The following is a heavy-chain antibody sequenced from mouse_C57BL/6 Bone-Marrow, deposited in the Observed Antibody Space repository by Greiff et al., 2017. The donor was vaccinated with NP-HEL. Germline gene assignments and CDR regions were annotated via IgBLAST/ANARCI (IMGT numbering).Heavy chain of an antibody. V-gene: IGHV1-59*01. CDR2: IVPSDSYT. CDR3: ARVSTMVKWFAY. Sequence: QVQLQQPGAELVRPGTSVKLSCKASGYTFTSYWMHWVKQRPGQGLEWIGVIVPSDSYTNYNQKFKGKATVTVDTSSSTAYRQLSSLTSEDSAVYYGARVSTMVKWFAYWGQGTLVTVSA. D-gene: IGHD2-2*01. CDR1: GYTFTSYW. J-gene: IGHJ3*01.